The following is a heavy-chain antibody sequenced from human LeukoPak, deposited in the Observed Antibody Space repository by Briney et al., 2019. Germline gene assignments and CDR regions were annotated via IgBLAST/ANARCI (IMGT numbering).Heavy chain of an antibody. D-gene: IGHD3-10*01. CDR1: GCSISGYY. J-gene: IGHJ3*02. CDR3: ARDGPRGAFDT. CDR2: IYYSGST. V-gene: IGHV4-31*03. Sequence: SETLSLTCTVSGCSISGYYWSWTRQHPGKGLEWIGYIYYSGSTYYNPSLKSRVTISVDTSKNQFSLKLSSVTAADTAVYYCARDGPRGAFDTWGQGTMVTVSS.